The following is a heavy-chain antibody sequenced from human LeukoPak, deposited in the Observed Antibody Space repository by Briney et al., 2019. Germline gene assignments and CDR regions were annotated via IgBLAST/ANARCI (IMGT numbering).Heavy chain of an antibody. CDR1: SYTFTSYG. D-gene: IGHD2-2*01. CDR2: TSAYNGNT. Sequence: GASVKVSCKASSYTFTSYGISWVRHAPGQGLEWMGWTSAYNGNTNYAQKLQGRVTMTTDTSTSTAYMELRSLRSDDTAVYYCARGGSVVVPAANDCWGQGTLVTVSS. CDR3: ARGGSVVVPAANDC. J-gene: IGHJ4*02. V-gene: IGHV1-18*01.